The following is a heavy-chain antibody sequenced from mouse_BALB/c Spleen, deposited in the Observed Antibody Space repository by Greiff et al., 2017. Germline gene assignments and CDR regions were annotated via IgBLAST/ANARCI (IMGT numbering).Heavy chain of an antibody. CDR2: ISSGGSYT. CDR3: TRDRRGDGYAMDY. CDR1: GFTFSSYT. V-gene: IGHV5-6-4*01. D-gene: IGHD2-3*01. J-gene: IGHJ4*01. Sequence: EVQLVESGGGLVKPGGSLKLSCAASGFTFSSYTMSWVRQTPEKRLEWVATISSGGSYTYYPDSVKGRFTISRDNAKNTLYLQMSSLKSEDTAMYYCTRDRRGDGYAMDYWGQGTSVTVSS.